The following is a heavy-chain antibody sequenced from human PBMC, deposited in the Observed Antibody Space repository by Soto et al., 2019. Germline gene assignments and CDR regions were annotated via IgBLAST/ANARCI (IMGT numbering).Heavy chain of an antibody. V-gene: IGHV3-23*01. CDR3: ARWTVGTIITSGWCHYLDP. Sequence: EVQLLDSGGGLVQPGGSLRLSCAASGFTFSSSAMSWVRQAPGKGLEWVSAVSGSGGTTYYADSVRGRFTISRDNSKNTLYLQMNSLRAEDTAISFCARWTVGTIITSGWCHYLDPWGQGTRVTVSS. CDR2: VSGSGGTT. J-gene: IGHJ5*02. D-gene: IGHD6-19*01. CDR1: GFTFSSSA.